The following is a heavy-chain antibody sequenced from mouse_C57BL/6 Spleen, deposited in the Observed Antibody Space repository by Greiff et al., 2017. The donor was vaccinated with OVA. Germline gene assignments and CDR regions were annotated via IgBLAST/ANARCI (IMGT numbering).Heavy chain of an antibody. J-gene: IGHJ4*01. V-gene: IGHV1-80*01. Sequence: QVQLKESGAELVKPGASVKISCKASGYAFSSYWMNWVKQRPGKGLEWIGQIYPGDGDTNYNGKFKGKATLTADKSSSTAYMQLSSLTSEDSAVYFCSYDYEGYYAMDDWGQGTSVTVSS. CDR1: GYAFSSYW. D-gene: IGHD2-4*01. CDR2: IYPGDGDT. CDR3: SYDYEGYYAMDD.